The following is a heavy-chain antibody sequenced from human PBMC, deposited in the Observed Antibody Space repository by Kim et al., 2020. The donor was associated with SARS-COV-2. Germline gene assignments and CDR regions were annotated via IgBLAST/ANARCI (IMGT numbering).Heavy chain of an antibody. V-gene: IGHV1-18*01. CDR3: AGGELVATSFDY. D-gene: IGHD5-12*01. Sequence: NYAQKRQGRVTMTTDTSTSTAYMELRSLRSDDTAVYYCAGGELVATSFDYWGQGTLVTVSS. J-gene: IGHJ4*02.